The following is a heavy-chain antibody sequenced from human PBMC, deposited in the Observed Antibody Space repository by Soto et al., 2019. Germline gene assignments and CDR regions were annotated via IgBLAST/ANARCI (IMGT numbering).Heavy chain of an antibody. Sequence: QVQLVQSGAEVKKPGASVKVSCKASGYTFSSYGISWVRQAPGQGLEWMGWISAYNGNTNYAQKLQGRVTMTPDTPTCKAYVDLRSPTFDDTAVYYCAISGGYDADYWGHGTPVTVSS. CDR3: AISGGYDADY. D-gene: IGHD5-12*01. CDR2: ISAYNGNT. CDR1: GYTFSSYG. J-gene: IGHJ4*01. V-gene: IGHV1-18*01.